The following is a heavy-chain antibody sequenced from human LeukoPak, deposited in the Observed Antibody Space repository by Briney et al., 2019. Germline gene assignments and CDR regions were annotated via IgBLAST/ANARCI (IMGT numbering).Heavy chain of an antibody. J-gene: IGHJ6*02. CDR2: INHSGST. Sequence: SETLSLTCAVYGGSFSGYYWSWIRQPPGKGLEWIGEINHSGSTNYNPSLKSRVTISVDTSKNQFSLKLSSVTAADTAVYYCGTVGSRYYYGMDVWGQGTTVTVSS. CDR1: GGSFSGYY. CDR3: GTVGSRYYYGMDV. V-gene: IGHV4-34*01. D-gene: IGHD1-1*01.